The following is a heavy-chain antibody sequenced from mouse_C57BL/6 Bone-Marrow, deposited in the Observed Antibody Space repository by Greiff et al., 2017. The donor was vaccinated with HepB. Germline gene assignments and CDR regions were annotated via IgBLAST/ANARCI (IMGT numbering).Heavy chain of an antibody. Sequence: VHLVESGPGLVQPSQSLSITCTVSGFSLTSYGVHWVRQSPGKGLEWLGVIWSGGSTDYNAAFISRLSISKANSKSQVFFKMNNLKADDTAIYYCARNIGGDPARYYGSSPYWYFDVWGTGTTVTVSS. V-gene: IGHV2-2*01. J-gene: IGHJ1*03. CDR3: ARNIGGDPARYYGSSPYWYFDV. CDR2: IWSGGST. CDR1: GFSLTSYG. D-gene: IGHD1-1*01.